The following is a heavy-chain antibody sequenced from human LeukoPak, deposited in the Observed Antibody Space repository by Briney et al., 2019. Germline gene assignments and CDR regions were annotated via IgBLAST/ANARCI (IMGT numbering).Heavy chain of an antibody. Sequence: ASVKVSCKASGYTFTGYYMHWVRQAPGQGLEWMGWINPNSGGTNYAQKFQGRVTMTRDTSISTAYMELSRLRSDDTAVYYCARDPPQYYYDSSGYYYYYYMDVWGKGTTVTVSS. V-gene: IGHV1-2*02. D-gene: IGHD3-22*01. CDR1: GYTFTGYY. CDR2: INPNSGGT. J-gene: IGHJ6*03. CDR3: ARDPPQYYYDSSGYYYYYYMDV.